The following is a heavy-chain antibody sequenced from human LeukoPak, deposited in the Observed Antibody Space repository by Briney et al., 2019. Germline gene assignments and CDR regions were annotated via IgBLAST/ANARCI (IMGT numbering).Heavy chain of an antibody. V-gene: IGHV1-2*02. CDR2: INPNSGGT. CDR1: GYTFTGYY. CDR3: ARVGYSGYDFGWFDP. Sequence: ASVTVSCKASGYTFTGYYMHWVRQAPGQGLEWMGWINPNSGGTNYAQKFQGRVTMSRDTAFSTAYMELSRLRYDDTAVYYCARVGYSGYDFGWFDPWGQGTLVTVSS. D-gene: IGHD5-12*01. J-gene: IGHJ5*02.